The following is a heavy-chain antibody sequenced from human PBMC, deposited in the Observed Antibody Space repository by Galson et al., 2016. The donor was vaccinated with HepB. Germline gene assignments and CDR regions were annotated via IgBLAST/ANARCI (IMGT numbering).Heavy chain of an antibody. CDR1: GFTFSXXX. D-gene: IGHD3-10*01. CDR3: AKRFAGSRSPYYFDY. V-gene: IGHV3-23*01. J-gene: IGHJ4*02. Sequence: SLRLSCAASGFTFSXXXMSXXXQAXXKGLXXVAXXXGGXTXYADSMKGLFTISRDNSKNTLYLQMNSLRVDETAVYYWAKRFAGSRSPYYFDYWGQGTLVTXSS. CDR2: XXGGXT.